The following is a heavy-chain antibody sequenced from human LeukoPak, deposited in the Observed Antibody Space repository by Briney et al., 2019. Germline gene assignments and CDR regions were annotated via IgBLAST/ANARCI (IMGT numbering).Heavy chain of an antibody. V-gene: IGHV3-23*01. CDR3: AKRGVVIRVFLVGFHKEAYYFDS. J-gene: IGHJ4*02. Sequence: GGSLRLSCAASGFTFSSYPMRCVRQATGKGREWVSAISGSGGGTYYADSVQGRFTISRDNPKNTLYLQMNSLRAEDTAVYFCAKRGVVIRVFLVGFHKEAYYFDSWGQGALVTVSS. CDR1: GFTFSSYP. D-gene: IGHD3-10*01. CDR2: ISGSGGGT.